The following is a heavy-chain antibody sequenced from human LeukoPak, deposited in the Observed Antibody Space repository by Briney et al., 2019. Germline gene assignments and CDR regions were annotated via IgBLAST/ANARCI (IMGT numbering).Heavy chain of an antibody. J-gene: IGHJ4*02. CDR2: ISSSSSYI. CDR3: AGTYYLDY. Sequence: GGSLRLSCAASGFTFSSYTMNWVRQAPGEGLEWVSSISSSSSYIYYADSVKGRFTISRDNAKNSLYLQMNSLRAEDTAVYYCAGTYYLDYWGQGTLVTVSS. CDR1: GFTFSSYT. V-gene: IGHV3-21*01.